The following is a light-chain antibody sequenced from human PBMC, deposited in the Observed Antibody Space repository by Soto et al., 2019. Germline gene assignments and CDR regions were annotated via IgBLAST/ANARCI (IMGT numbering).Light chain of an antibody. CDR1: SSNIGSNT. Sequence: QSVLTQPPSASGTPGQRVTISCSGSSSNIGSNTVNWYQQLPGTAPKLLIYSNNQRPSGVPDLFSGSKSGTSASLAISGLQSDDEADYYCAAWDDSLNGPVFGGGTKVTVL. CDR3: AAWDDSLNGPV. J-gene: IGLJ2*01. V-gene: IGLV1-44*01. CDR2: SNN.